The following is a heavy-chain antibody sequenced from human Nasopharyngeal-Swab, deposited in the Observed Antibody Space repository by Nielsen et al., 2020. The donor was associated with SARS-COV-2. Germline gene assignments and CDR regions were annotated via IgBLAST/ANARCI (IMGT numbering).Heavy chain of an antibody. D-gene: IGHD2-2*01. V-gene: IGHV4-39*01. CDR3: ASPIVVVPAASYWYFDL. Sequence: SETLSLTFSLSPSSFSSFSYYWGWIRQPPGKGLEWIGCIYFSGSTYYNPSLKSRVTISVDTSKNQFSLKLSSVTAADTAVYYCASPIVVVPAASYWYFDLWGRGTLVTVSS. CDR2: IYFSGST. CDR1: PSSFSSFSYY. J-gene: IGHJ2*01.